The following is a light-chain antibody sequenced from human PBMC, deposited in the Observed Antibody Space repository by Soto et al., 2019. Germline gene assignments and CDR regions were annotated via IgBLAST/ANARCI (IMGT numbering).Light chain of an antibody. CDR1: QGVSND. J-gene: IGKJ4*01. CDR3: LQDFAYPLT. Sequence: AIQMTQSPSSLSASVGDRVTITCRASQGVSNDVGWYQQKPGKAPRLLIYAASTLQSGVPSRFSGSQSATEFPLTISSLQPEDFATYYCLQDFAYPLTFGGGTKVEIK. CDR2: AAS. V-gene: IGKV1-6*01.